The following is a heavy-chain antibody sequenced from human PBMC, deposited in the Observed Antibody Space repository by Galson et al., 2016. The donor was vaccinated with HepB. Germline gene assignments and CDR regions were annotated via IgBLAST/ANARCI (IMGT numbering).Heavy chain of an antibody. D-gene: IGHD3-10*01. J-gene: IGHJ5*02. V-gene: IGHV4-59*08. Sequence: ETLSLTCTVSGGSISGYYWSWIRQPPGKGLEWIAYMYYIGSTTHNPSLKSRVTMSVDTSKNQFSLRLSSVTAADTAVYYCARVGRGVNNGRNWFDPWGPGTLVTVSS. CDR3: ARVGRGVNNGRNWFDP. CDR2: MYYIGST. CDR1: GGSISGYY.